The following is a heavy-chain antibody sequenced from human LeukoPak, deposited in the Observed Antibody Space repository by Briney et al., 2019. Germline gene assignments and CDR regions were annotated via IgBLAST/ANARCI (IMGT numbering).Heavy chain of an antibody. CDR3: ARDNYYGTGDYFDY. CDR2: ISAYNGNR. D-gene: IGHD3-10*01. V-gene: IGHV1-18*01. Sequence: GASVKVSCKASGYTFTNYGISWVRQAPGQGLEWMGWISAYNGNRNYAQKLQGRVTMTTDTSTSTAYMELRSLRSDDTAVYYCARDNYYGTGDYFDYWGQGTLVTVSS. J-gene: IGHJ4*02. CDR1: GYTFTNYG.